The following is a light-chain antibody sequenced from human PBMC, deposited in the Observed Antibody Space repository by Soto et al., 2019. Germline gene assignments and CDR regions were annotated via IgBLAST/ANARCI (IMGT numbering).Light chain of an antibody. CDR2: AAS. CDR1: QSISNN. Sequence: DIQVTQSPSSLSASVGDRVTITCRASQSISNNLNWYQQKPGKAPNLLIYAASSLQGGVPSRFSGSGSGTDFTLTINSRQPEDFATYYCQQSSRIPLTFGGGTNVEI. V-gene: IGKV1-39*01. CDR3: QQSSRIPLT. J-gene: IGKJ4*01.